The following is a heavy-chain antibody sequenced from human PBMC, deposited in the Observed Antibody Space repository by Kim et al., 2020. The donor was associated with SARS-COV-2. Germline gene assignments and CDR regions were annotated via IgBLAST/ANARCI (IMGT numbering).Heavy chain of an antibody. Sequence: SETLSLTCAVYGGSFSGYYWSWIRQPPGKGLEWIGEIKHSGSTNYNPSLKSRVTISVDTSKNQFSLKLSSVTAADTAVYYCARLRGIQLIDYWGQGTLVTVSA. CDR2: IKHSGST. J-gene: IGHJ4*02. CDR1: GGSFSGYY. V-gene: IGHV4-34*01. D-gene: IGHD5-18*01. CDR3: ARLRGIQLIDY.